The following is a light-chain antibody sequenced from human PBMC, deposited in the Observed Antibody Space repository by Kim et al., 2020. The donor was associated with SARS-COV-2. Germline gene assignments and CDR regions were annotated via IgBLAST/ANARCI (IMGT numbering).Light chain of an antibody. CDR2: GAT. V-gene: IGKV3-20*01. Sequence: DIVLTQSPSTLSLSPGERATLSCRASQSVSSDYVAWYQQKPGQAPRLLIHGATSRATGIPDRFRGSGSGTDFTLTISRLEPEDFAVCFCQQYGSAPGTFGQGTKVEIK. CDR3: QQYGSAPGT. J-gene: IGKJ1*01. CDR1: QSVSSDY.